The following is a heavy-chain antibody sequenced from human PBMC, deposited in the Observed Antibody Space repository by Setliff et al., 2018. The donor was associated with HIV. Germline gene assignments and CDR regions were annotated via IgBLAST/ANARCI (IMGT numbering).Heavy chain of an antibody. CDR1: GYVFSSYA. CDR2: INTYTGNP. CDR3: ARATSGIYGHCDY. V-gene: IGHV7-4-1*02. D-gene: IGHD1-26*01. Sequence: ASVKVSCKASGYVFSSYAVNWVRQAPGQGLEWMGWINTYTGNPMYAQGFTRRFVFSLDTSLSTAYLQISSLKADDTAVYYCARATSGIYGHCDYWAQGTRVTVSS. J-gene: IGHJ4*02.